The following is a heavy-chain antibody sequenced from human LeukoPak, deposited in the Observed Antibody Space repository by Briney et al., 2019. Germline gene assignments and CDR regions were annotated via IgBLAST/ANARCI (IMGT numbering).Heavy chain of an antibody. Sequence: GESLKISCKGSGYRFTSYWIGWVRQMPGKGLEWMGIIYPGDSDTRYSPSFQGQVTISADKSISTAYLQWSSLKASDTAMYYCARYYGSGSPHPSRQHNYYFDYWGQGTLVTVSS. CDR1: GYRFTSYW. CDR3: ARYYGSGSPHPSRQHNYYFDY. CDR2: IYPGDSDT. V-gene: IGHV5-51*01. J-gene: IGHJ4*02. D-gene: IGHD3-10*01.